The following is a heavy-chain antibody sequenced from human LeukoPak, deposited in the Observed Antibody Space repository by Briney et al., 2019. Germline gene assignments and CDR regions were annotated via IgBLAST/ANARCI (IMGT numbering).Heavy chain of an antibody. CDR1: GFSLSDYW. D-gene: IGHD2-8*02. J-gene: IGHJ6*02. CDR2: IGPGGSGT. CDR3: TRVQAGRSGLMDV. V-gene: IGHV3-74*03. Sequence: GGSLRLSCAVSGFSLSDYWMHWVRQAPGKGLVWVSRIGPGGSGTTYADSVKGRFTISRDKSKNTVNLQMNSLRDEDAAVYYCTRVQAGRSGLMDVWGRGTTVTVSS.